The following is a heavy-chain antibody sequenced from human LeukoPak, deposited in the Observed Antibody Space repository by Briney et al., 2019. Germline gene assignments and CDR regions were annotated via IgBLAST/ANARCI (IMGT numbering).Heavy chain of an antibody. V-gene: IGHV1-69*13. D-gene: IGHD3-10*01. CDR1: GGTFSSYA. J-gene: IGHJ5*02. Sequence: SVKVPCKASGGTFSSYAISWVRQAPGQGLEWMGGIIPIFGTANYAQKFQGRVTITADESTSTAYMELSSLRSEDTAVYYCARFGYYGSGSYYQYNWFDPWGQGTLVTVSS. CDR2: IIPIFGTA. CDR3: ARFGYYGSGSYYQYNWFDP.